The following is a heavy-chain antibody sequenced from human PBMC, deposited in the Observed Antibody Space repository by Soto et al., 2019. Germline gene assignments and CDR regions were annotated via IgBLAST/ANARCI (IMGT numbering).Heavy chain of an antibody. V-gene: IGHV3-21*01. J-gene: IGHJ6*02. CDR2: ISSSSSYI. D-gene: IGHD2-2*01. CDR3: ARGFGYCRSTSCYFSYFSFYYYGMDV. CDR1: GFTFSSYS. Sequence: GGSLRLSCAASGFTFSSYSMNWVRQSPGQGLEWVSSISSSSSYIYYADSAKGRFTISRDNANNSLYLQMNSLGAEDTAVDDCARGFGYCRSTSCYFSYFSFYYYGMDVWGQGTTVTVSS.